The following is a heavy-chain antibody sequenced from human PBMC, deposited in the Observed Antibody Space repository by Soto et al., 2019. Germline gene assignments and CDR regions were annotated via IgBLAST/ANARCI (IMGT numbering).Heavy chain of an antibody. CDR3: ARLDCSSTSCYVWFDP. CDR1: GYSFTSYW. V-gene: IGHV5-10-1*01. D-gene: IGHD2-2*01. Sequence: GESLKSSCKGSGYSFTSYWISWVRQMPGKGLEWMGRIDPSDSYTNYSPSFQGHVTISADKSISTAYLQWSSLKASDTAMYYCARLDCSSTSCYVWFDPWGQGTLVTVSS. CDR2: IDPSDSYT. J-gene: IGHJ5*02.